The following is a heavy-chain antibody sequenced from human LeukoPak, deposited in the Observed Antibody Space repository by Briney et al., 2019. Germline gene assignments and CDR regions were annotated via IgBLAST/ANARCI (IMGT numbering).Heavy chain of an antibody. D-gene: IGHD4-11*01. V-gene: IGHV3-7*01. CDR2: IKQVGSEK. J-gene: IGHJ4*02. CDR1: GFTFSSYW. CDR3: ARRMTTVTAYFDY. Sequence: PGGSLRLSCAASGFTFSSYWMSWVRQAPGKGLEWVTNIKQVGSEKYYVDSVKGRFTISRDNAKNSLYLQMNSLRAEDTAVYYCARRMTTVTAYFDYWGQGTLVTVSS.